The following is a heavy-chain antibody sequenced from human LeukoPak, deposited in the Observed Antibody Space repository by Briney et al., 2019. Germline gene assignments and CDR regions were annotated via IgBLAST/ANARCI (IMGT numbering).Heavy chain of an antibody. CDR1: GGSVSGYY. D-gene: IGHD3-22*01. Sequence: SETLSLTCTVSGGSVSGYYWGWIRQPPGKGLEWVGYISHGGNTNYNPSLKSRVTLSLDTSKNQFSLKLSSVTAADTAVYYCARDKKDYYDSSGYYYFAFDIWGQGTMVNVSS. J-gene: IGHJ3*02. CDR2: ISHGGNT. V-gene: IGHV4-59*02. CDR3: ARDKKDYYDSSGYYYFAFDI.